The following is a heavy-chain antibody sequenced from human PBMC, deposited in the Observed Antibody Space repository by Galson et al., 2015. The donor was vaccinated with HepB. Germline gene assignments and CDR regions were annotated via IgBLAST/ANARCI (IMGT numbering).Heavy chain of an antibody. CDR3: VRDGLYCGGDCYAPDL. D-gene: IGHD2-21*02. V-gene: IGHV3-53*04. Sequence: QAPGKGLEWVSVIYSGGTTYYADSVRGRFTISRHNSKKTLYLQMSSLKADDTALYYCVRDGLYCGGDCYAPDLWGRGTLVTVSS. CDR2: IYSGGTT. J-gene: IGHJ2*01.